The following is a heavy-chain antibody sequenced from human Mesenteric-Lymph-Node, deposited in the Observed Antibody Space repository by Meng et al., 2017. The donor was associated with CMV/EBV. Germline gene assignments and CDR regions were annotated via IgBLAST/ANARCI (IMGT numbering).Heavy chain of an antibody. J-gene: IGHJ1*01. Sequence: GESLKISCAASGFTFSSYGMHWVRQAPGKGLEWVAFIRYDGSNKYYADSVKGRFTISRDNSKNTLYLQMNSLRAEDTAVYYCAKDPPAKAGRFAEYFQHWGQGTLVTVSS. CDR2: IRYDGSNK. CDR3: AKDPPAKAGRFAEYFQH. D-gene: IGHD6-19*01. CDR1: GFTFSSYG. V-gene: IGHV3-30*02.